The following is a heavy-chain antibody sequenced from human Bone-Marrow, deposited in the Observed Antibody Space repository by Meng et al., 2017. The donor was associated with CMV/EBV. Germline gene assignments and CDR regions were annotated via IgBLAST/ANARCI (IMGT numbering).Heavy chain of an antibody. D-gene: IGHD5-18*01. Sequence: SETLSLTCTVSGDSIRRGYQWGWIRQPPGKGLEWIGNIYHSGSTYYNPSLKSRVTISVDTSKNQFSLKLSSVTAADTAGYYCASVGPIQLWSPYYYYYYGMDVWGQGTTVTVSS. J-gene: IGHJ6*02. V-gene: IGHV4-38-2*02. CDR3: ASVGPIQLWSPYYYYYYGMDV. CDR2: IYHSGST. CDR1: GDSIRRGYQ.